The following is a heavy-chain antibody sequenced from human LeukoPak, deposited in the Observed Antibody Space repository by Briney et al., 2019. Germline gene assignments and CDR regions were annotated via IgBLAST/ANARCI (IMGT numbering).Heavy chain of an antibody. CDR2: IIPIFGTA. D-gene: IGHD3-9*01. CDR1: GGTFSSYA. V-gene: IGHV1-69*05. J-gene: IGHJ6*03. Sequence: ASVKVSCKASGGTFSSYAISWVRQAPGQGLEWMGGIIPIFGTANYAQKFQGRVTITTDESTSTAYMELSSLRSEDTAVYYCAREERGDILTGRYYMDVWGKGTTVTVSS. CDR3: AREERGDILTGRYYMDV.